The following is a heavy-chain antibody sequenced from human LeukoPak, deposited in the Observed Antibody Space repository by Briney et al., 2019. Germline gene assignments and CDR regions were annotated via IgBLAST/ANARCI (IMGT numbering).Heavy chain of an antibody. J-gene: IGHJ4*02. V-gene: IGHV3-7*05. Sequence: PAGSLRLSCVASGFTFSNYWMSWVRQAPGKGLEWVAAIKDDGSENYYVDSVTGRFTISRDNTINSLYLQMSSLRAEDTAVYYCATWSDAWEFDSWGQGTLVSVSS. D-gene: IGHD1-26*01. CDR3: ATWSDAWEFDS. CDR2: IKDDGSEN. CDR1: GFTFSNYW.